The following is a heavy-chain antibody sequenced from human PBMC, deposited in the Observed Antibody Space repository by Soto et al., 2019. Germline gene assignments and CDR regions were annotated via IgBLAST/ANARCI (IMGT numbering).Heavy chain of an antibody. J-gene: IGHJ6*02. V-gene: IGHV3-15*01. CDR3: TTVGLGGATTIGYYYYYGMDV. CDR2: IKSKTDGGTT. D-gene: IGHD1-26*01. CDR1: GFTFSNAW. Sequence: GGSLRLSCAASGFTFSNAWMSWVRQAPGKGLEWVGRIKSKTDGGTTDYAAPVKGRFTISRDDSKNTLYLQMNSLKTEDTAVYYCTTVGLGGATTIGYYYYYGMDVWGQGTTVTVSS.